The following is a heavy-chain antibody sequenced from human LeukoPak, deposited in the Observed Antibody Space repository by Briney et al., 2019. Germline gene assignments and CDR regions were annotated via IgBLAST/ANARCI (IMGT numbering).Heavy chain of an antibody. CDR2: INHSGST. D-gene: IGHD4/OR15-4a*01. J-gene: IGHJ4*02. CDR1: GGSFSGYY. Sequence: SETLSLTCAVYGGSFSGYYWSWIRQPPGKGLEWIGEINHSGSTRYNSSLKSRVTISIHTSKKQFSLDLSSVTAADTAVYYCASLPPVDYAENYFDYWGQGTLVTVSS. CDR3: ASLPPVDYAENYFDY. V-gene: IGHV4-34*01.